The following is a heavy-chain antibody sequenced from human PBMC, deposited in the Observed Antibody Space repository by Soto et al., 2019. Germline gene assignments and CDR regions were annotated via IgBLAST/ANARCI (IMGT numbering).Heavy chain of an antibody. CDR1: GFTFSSYA. J-gene: IGHJ3*02. D-gene: IGHD3-3*01. CDR2: ISGSGGST. V-gene: IGHV3-23*01. Sequence: EVQLLESGGGLVQPGGSLRLSCAASGFTFSSYAMSWVPQAPGKGLEWVSAISGSGGSTYYADSVKGRFTISRDNSKNTLYLQMNSLRAEDTAVYYCAKEKSDVAYYDFWSGYLPNAFDIWGQGTMVTVSS. CDR3: AKEKSDVAYYDFWSGYLPNAFDI.